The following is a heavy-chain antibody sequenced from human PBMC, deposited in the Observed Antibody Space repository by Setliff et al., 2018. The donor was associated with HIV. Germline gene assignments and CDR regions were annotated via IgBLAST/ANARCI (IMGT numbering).Heavy chain of an antibody. CDR1: GFTFSNAW. J-gene: IGHJ4*02. D-gene: IGHD1-1*01. CDR3: TGSVWNPGH. V-gene: IGHV3-15*01. CDR2: IKTRTEGGTT. Sequence: GESLRLSCAASGFTFSNAWMSWVRQAPGKGLEWVGRIKTRTEGGTTDYAAPVKGRFTISRDGSKNTLYLQMNSLKTEDTAMYYCTGSVWNPGHWGQGSLVTVSS.